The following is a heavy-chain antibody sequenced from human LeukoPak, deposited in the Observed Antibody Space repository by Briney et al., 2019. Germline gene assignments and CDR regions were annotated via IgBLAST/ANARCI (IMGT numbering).Heavy chain of an antibody. CDR3: ARVGGDSGYDETDNWFDP. D-gene: IGHD5-12*01. V-gene: IGHV1-46*01. J-gene: IGHJ5*02. CDR2: INPSGGST. CDR1: GYTFTSYY. Sequence: ASVKVSCKASGYTFTSYYMHWVRQAPGQGLEWMGIINPSGGSTSYAQKFQGRVTMTRDMSTSTVYMELSSLRSEDTAVYYCARVGGDSGYDETDNWFDPWGQGTLVTASS.